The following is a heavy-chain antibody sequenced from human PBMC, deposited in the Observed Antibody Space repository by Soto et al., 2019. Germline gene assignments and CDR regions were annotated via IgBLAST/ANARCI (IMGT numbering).Heavy chain of an antibody. Sequence: PRGSLRPSCAASGFTFSSHGMHWVRQAPGKGLEWVAVIWYDGSNKYYAAPVKGRFTISRDNSKNTLYLQMNSLRAEDTAVYYCARDTPASKWFPSEGYGMDVWGQGTTVTVSS. CDR3: ARDTPASKWFPSEGYGMDV. V-gene: IGHV3-33*01. J-gene: IGHJ6*02. D-gene: IGHD3-22*01. CDR1: GFTFSSHG. CDR2: IWYDGSNK.